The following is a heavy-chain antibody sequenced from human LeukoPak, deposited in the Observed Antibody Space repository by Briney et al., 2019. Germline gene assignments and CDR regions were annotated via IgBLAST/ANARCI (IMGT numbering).Heavy chain of an antibody. CDR1: GGTFSSYA. J-gene: IGHJ6*02. CDR3: ARDVRITIFGVVPPYGTDV. CDR2: IIPIFGTA. Sequence: ASVKVSCKASGGTFSSYAISWVRQAPGQGLEWMGGIIPIFGTANYAQKFQGRVTITADESTSTAYMELSSLRSEDTAVYYCARDVRITIFGVVPPYGTDVWGQGTTVTVSS. V-gene: IGHV1-69*13. D-gene: IGHD3-3*01.